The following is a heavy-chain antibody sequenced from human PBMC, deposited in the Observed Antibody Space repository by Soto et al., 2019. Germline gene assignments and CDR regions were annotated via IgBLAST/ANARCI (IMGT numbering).Heavy chain of an antibody. J-gene: IGHJ5*02. CDR3: ARVADYDFWSGYSTEYRNFDP. V-gene: IGHV4-59*01. Sequence: SETLSLTCTVSGGSISSYYWSWIRQPPGKGLEWIGYIYYSGSTNYNPSLKSRVTISVDTSKNQFSLKLSSVTAADTAVYYCARVADYDFWSGYSTEYRNFDPWGQGTLVTVSS. CDR1: GGSISSYY. D-gene: IGHD3-3*01. CDR2: IYYSGST.